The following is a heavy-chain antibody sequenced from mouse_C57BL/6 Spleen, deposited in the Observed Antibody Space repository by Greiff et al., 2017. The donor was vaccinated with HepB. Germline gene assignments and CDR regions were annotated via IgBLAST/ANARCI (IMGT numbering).Heavy chain of an antibody. D-gene: IGHD1-1*01. V-gene: IGHV5-6*01. Sequence: EVHLVESGGDLVKPGGSLKLSCAASGFTFSSYGMSWVRQTPDKRLEWVATISSGGSYTYYPDSVKGRFTISRDNAKNTLYLQMSSLKSEDTAMYYCARQGITVVERDWFAYWGQGTLVTVSA. CDR3: ARQGITVVERDWFAY. CDR2: ISSGGSYT. J-gene: IGHJ3*01. CDR1: GFTFSSYG.